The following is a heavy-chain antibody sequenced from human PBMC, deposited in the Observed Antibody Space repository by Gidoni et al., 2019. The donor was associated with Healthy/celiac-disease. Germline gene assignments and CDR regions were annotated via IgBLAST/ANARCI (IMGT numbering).Heavy chain of an antibody. D-gene: IGHD2-2*01. Sequence: EVQPLESGGGSVQPGGSLRLSCAASGFTFSSYAMSWVRQAPGKGLEWVSAISGSGGSTYYADSVKGRFTISRDNSKNTLYLQMNSLRAEDTAVYYCARLGYCSSTTCRVFDPWGQGTLVTVSS. CDR1: GFTFSSYA. J-gene: IGHJ5*02. V-gene: IGHV3-23*01. CDR3: ARLGYCSSTTCRVFDP. CDR2: ISGSGGST.